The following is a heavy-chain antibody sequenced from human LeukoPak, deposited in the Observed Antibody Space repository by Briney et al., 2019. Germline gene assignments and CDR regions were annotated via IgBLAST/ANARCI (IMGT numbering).Heavy chain of an antibody. Sequence: PSETLSLTCTVSGGSISSYYWSWIRQPPGKGLEWIGYFHNSGTSTYNPSLKSRVTISADTSKNQFSLKLNSLTTADTAVYYCTRGAGWLIDYWGQGILVTVSS. V-gene: IGHV4-59*01. CDR2: FHNSGTS. CDR1: GGSISSYY. J-gene: IGHJ4*02. CDR3: TRGAGWLIDY. D-gene: IGHD3-16*01.